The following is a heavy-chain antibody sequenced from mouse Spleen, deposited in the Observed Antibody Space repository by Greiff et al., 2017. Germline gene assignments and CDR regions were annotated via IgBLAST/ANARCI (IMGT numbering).Heavy chain of an antibody. J-gene: IGHJ1*01. Sequence: VQLQQPGAELVRPGSSVKLSCKASGYTFTSYWMDWVKQRPGQGLEWIGNIYPSDSETHYNQKFKDKATLTVDKSSSTAYMQLSSLTSEDSAVYYCARDANYGGDWYFDVWGAGTTVTVSS. CDR2: IYPSDSET. CDR3: ARDANYGGDWYFDV. D-gene: IGHD1-1*01. V-gene: IGHV1-61*01. CDR1: GYTFTSYW.